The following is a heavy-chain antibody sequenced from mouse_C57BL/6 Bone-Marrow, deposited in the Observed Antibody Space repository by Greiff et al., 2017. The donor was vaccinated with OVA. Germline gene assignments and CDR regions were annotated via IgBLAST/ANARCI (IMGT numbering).Heavy chain of an antibody. V-gene: IGHV1-81*01. CDR1: GYTFTSYG. CDR2: IYPRSGNT. J-gene: IGHJ4*01. Sequence: VQLQQSGAELARPGASVKLSCKASGYTFTSYGISWVKQRTGQGLEWIGEIYPRSGNTYYNEKFKGKATLTADKSSSTAYMELRSLTSEDSAVYFCARSVRFFYAKDYWGQGTSGTVSS. CDR3: ARSVRFFYAKDY.